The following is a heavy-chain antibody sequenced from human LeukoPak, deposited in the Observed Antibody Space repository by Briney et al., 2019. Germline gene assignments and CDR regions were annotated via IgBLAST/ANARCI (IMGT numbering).Heavy chain of an antibody. CDR2: AYYSGTT. Sequence: PSETLSLTCTVSGGSISTYYWSWIRQPPGKGLEWIGYAYYSGTTNYKYKSSLKSRVTISVDTSKNRFSLRLSSVTAADTAVYYCARSDRDLWYFDLWGRGTLVTVSS. V-gene: IGHV4-59*01. CDR3: ARSDRDLWYFDL. CDR1: GGSISTYY. J-gene: IGHJ2*01.